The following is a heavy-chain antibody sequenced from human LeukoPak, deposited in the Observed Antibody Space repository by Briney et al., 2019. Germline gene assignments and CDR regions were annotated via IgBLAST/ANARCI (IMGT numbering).Heavy chain of an antibody. V-gene: IGHV3-23*01. CDR2: IYENGGTT. Sequence: GGSLRLSCVGSGFTFRSHAMSWVRQAPEKGLESVSGIYENGGTTYYADSVKGRFSISRGNSKNTLYLQMDSLRGEDTAVYYCAKDFRIGYSAHFDYWGQGALVTVSS. D-gene: IGHD2-21*01. CDR1: GFTFRSHA. J-gene: IGHJ4*02. CDR3: AKDFRIGYSAHFDY.